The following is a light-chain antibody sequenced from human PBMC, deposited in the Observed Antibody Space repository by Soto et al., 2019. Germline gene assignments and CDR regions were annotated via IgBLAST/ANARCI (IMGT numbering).Light chain of an antibody. V-gene: IGKV3-11*01. J-gene: IGKJ1*01. CDR3: HQRQSWPRT. Sequence: TQSPSTLSDSVGDRVTLSCRASQAVNTRLAWYQHKPGQAPRLLIYLASNRAAGVPARFSGSGSGTDFTLTISDVEPEDFAVYYCHQRQSWPRTFGQGTKVDIK. CDR2: LAS. CDR1: QAVNTR.